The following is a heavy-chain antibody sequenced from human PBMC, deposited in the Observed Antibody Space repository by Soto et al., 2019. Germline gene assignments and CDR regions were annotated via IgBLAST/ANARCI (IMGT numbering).Heavy chain of an antibody. J-gene: IGHJ6*02. CDR2: IGPESGAT. D-gene: IGHD1-26*01. CDR1: GYTFTGHY. CDR3: AGSILGVVGATTDYYYYGMDV. V-gene: IGHV1-2*02. Sequence: ASVKVSCKASGYTFTGHYIHWVRQAPEQGPEWMGEIGPESGATRYAQRFQGRVTMTRDMSITTVYMELNNLSPDDTAVYYCAGSILGVVGATTDYYYYGMDVWGQGTTVTVSS.